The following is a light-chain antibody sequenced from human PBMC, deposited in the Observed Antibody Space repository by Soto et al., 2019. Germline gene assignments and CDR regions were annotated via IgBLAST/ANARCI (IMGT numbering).Light chain of an antibody. V-gene: IGLV2-8*01. J-gene: IGLJ2*01. CDR2: ELN. CDR3: SSYAGSNSVI. Sequence: QSALTQPPSASGSPGQSVTISCTGTSSDVGGYKFVSWYQQHPGKAPKLIIYELNKRPSGVPDRFSGSKSGNTASLTVSGLQAEDEADYYCSSYAGSNSVIFGGGTNSPS. CDR1: SSDVGGYKF.